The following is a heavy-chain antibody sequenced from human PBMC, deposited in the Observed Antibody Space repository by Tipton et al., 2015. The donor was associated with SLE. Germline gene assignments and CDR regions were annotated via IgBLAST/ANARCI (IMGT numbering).Heavy chain of an antibody. CDR2: IYYSGST. V-gene: IGHV4-39*07. CDR1: GGSISSSSYY. J-gene: IGHJ4*02. Sequence: TLSLTCTVSGGSISSSSYYWGWIRQPPGKGLEWIGSIYYSGSTYYNPSLKSRVTISVDTSKNQFSLKLSSVTAADTAVYYCARGPHWVYFDYWGQGTLVTVSS. D-gene: IGHD7-27*01. CDR3: ARGPHWVYFDY.